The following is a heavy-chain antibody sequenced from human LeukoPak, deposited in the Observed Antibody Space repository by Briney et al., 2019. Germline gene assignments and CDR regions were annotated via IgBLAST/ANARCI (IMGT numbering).Heavy chain of an antibody. D-gene: IGHD3-22*01. Sequence: PGGSLRLSCAASGFTFSSYSMNRLRQAPGKGLEWVSSISGSGEFIYYGDSVKGRVTISRDNGKNSLYLQMNSVRPEDMAVYYCARDDSHGYHFFDSWGRGTLVTVSS. V-gene: IGHV3-21*01. J-gene: IGHJ4*02. CDR2: ISGSGEFI. CDR3: ARDDSHGYHFFDS. CDR1: GFTFSSYS.